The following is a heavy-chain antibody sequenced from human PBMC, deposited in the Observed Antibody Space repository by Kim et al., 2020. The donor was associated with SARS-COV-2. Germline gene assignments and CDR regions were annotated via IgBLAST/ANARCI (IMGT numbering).Heavy chain of an antibody. D-gene: IGHD2-2*02. J-gene: IGHJ4*02. CDR1: GYTFSGYY. Sequence: ASVKVSCKASGYTFSGYYMHWVRQAPGQGLEWMGWIHPNSGGTNYAQSFQGRVTMTRDTSISTAYMELSRLKSDDTAMYYCARGLYCSSTSCYSSDYWGQGTLVTVSS. V-gene: IGHV1-2*02. CDR3: ARGLYCSSTSCYSSDY. CDR2: IHPNSGGT.